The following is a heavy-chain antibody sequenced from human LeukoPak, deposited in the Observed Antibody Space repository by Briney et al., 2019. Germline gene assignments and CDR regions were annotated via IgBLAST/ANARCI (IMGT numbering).Heavy chain of an antibody. Sequence: SETLSLTCTVSGGSISSSSYYWGWIRQPPGKGLEWIGSIYYSGSTYYNPSLKSRVTISVDTSKNQFSLKLSSVTAADTAVYYCAGTDYGDYPPGAFDIWGQGTMVTVSS. J-gene: IGHJ3*02. CDR2: IYYSGST. V-gene: IGHV4-39*01. CDR1: GGSISSSSYY. CDR3: AGTDYGDYPPGAFDI. D-gene: IGHD4-17*01.